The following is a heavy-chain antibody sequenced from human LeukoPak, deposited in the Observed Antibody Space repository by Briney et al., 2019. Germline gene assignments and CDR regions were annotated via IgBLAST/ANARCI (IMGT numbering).Heavy chain of an antibody. D-gene: IGHD2-8*01. Sequence: SQTLSLTCAISGDSVSSNSAAWNWIRQSPSRGLEWLGRTYYRSKWYNDYAVSVKSRITINSDTSKNQFSLQLNSVTPEDTAVYYCARGPAYSQYCANGVCYFLDHWGRGALVTVSS. J-gene: IGHJ4*02. CDR2: TYYRSKWYN. V-gene: IGHV6-1*01. CDR1: GDSVSSNSAA. CDR3: ARGPAYSQYCANGVCYFLDH.